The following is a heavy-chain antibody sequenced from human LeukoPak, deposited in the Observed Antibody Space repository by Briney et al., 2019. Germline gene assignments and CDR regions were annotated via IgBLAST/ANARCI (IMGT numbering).Heavy chain of an antibody. CDR3: AREDSSGFYYFDY. Sequence: PGGSLRLSCAASGLTFSSYSMNWVRQAPGKGLERVSSISSSSSYIYYADSVKGRFTISRDNAKNSLYLQMNSLRAEDTALYYCAREDSSGFYYFDYWGQGTLVTVSS. CDR1: GLTFSSYS. D-gene: IGHD6-19*01. V-gene: IGHV3-21*01. CDR2: ISSSSSYI. J-gene: IGHJ4*02.